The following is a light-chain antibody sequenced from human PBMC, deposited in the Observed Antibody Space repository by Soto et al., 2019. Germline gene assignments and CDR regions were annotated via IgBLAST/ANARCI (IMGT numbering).Light chain of an antibody. CDR3: QQYGSSPWT. Sequence: EIVMTQSPATLSVSPGERATLSCRASQSVSSNLAWYQQIPGQAPRLLIYGASTRATGIPARFSGSGSGTDFTLTISSLQSEDFAVYYCQQYGSSPWTFGQGTKVDIK. V-gene: IGKV3-15*01. CDR2: GAS. CDR1: QSVSSN. J-gene: IGKJ1*01.